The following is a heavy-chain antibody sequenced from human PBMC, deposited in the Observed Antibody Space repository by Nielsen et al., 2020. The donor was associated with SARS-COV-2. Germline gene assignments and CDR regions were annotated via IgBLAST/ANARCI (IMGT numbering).Heavy chain of an antibody. CDR2: IYYSGST. Sequence: SETLSLTCTVSGGSISSYYWSWIRQPPGKGLEWIGYIYYSGSTNYNPSLKSRVTISVDTSKNQFSLKLSSVTAADTAVYYCARVRNDYYDSSGGFDPWGQGTLVTVSS. D-gene: IGHD3-22*01. V-gene: IGHV4-59*01. CDR1: GGSISSYY. J-gene: IGHJ5*02. CDR3: ARVRNDYYDSSGGFDP.